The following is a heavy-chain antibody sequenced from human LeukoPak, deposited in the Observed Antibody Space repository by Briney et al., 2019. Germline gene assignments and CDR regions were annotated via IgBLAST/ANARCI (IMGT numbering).Heavy chain of an antibody. CDR2: INHSGST. V-gene: IGHV4-34*01. CDR3: ARVLLWFGELSYFDY. J-gene: IGHJ4*02. CDR1: GGSFSAYY. D-gene: IGHD3-10*01. Sequence: SETLSLTCAVYGGSFSAYYWSWIRQPPGKGLEWIGEINHSGSTNYNPSLKSRVTISLDTSKNQFSLKLSSVTAADTAVYYCARVLLWFGELSYFDYWGQGTLVTVSS.